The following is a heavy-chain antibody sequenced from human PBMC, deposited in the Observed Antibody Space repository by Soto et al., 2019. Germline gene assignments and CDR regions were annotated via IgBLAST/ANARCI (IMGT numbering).Heavy chain of an antibody. CDR2: IYYSGST. V-gene: IGHV4-59*08. J-gene: IGHJ6*03. D-gene: IGHD2-2*01. Sequence: PSETLSLTCTVSGGSISSYYWSWIRQPPGKGLEWIGNIYYSGSTNYNPSLKSRVTISVDTSKNQFSLKLSSVTAADTAVYYCARRIVVVPAAMRGGYYYYYMDVWGKGTTVTVSS. CDR1: GGSISSYY. CDR3: ARRIVVVPAAMRGGYYYYYMDV.